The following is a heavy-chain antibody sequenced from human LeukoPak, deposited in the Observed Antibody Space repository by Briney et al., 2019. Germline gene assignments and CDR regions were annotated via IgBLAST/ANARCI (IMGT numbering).Heavy chain of an antibody. V-gene: IGHV3-64D*09. CDR3: VRGYSFGPYGMDV. CDR2: ISDSGGST. D-gene: IGHD2-15*01. CDR1: GFPFSSYA. J-gene: IGHJ6*02. Sequence: QPGGSLRLSCSASGFPFSSYAMHWVPQAPGKGLEYFSAISDSGGSTYYADSVKGRFTISRDNSKNTLYLQMSSLRAEDTAVYFCVRGYSFGPYGMDVWGQGTTVTVSS.